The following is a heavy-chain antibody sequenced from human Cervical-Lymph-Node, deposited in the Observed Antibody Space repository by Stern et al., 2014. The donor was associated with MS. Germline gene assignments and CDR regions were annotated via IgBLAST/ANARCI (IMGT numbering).Heavy chain of an antibody. D-gene: IGHD6-19*01. CDR1: GFSLSNHGEG. Sequence: QITLKESGPTLVKPTQTLTLTCTFSGFSLSNHGEGVGWVRQPPGKALEXLALIYWDDDKRYSPSLESRLTVTRDTSKNQVALTMTNVDPVDTATYYCAHRLRGGSSGWTVHYFDFWGQGTLVTVSS. CDR2: IYWDDDK. J-gene: IGHJ4*02. V-gene: IGHV2-5*02. CDR3: AHRLRGGSSGWTVHYFDF.